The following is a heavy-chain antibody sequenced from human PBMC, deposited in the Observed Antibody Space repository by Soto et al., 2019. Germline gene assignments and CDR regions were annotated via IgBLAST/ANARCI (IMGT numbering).Heavy chain of an antibody. V-gene: IGHV4-30-4*01. CDR3: ARIGLTTALL. CDR2: IYYSGST. J-gene: IGHJ4*02. D-gene: IGHD4-17*01. CDR1: GGSINSGDYY. Sequence: SETLSLTCTVSGGSINSGDYYWSWIRQPPGKGLEWIGYIYYSGSTYYNPPLRSRVTISIDTSKNHFFLNLSSVTAADTAVYFCARIGLTTALLWGQGTLVTVSS.